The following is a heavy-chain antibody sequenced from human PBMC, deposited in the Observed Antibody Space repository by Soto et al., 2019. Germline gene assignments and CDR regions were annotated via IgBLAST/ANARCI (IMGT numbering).Heavy chain of an antibody. CDR1: GGSISSSSYY. CDR3: ATTRDDAFDI. CDR2: IYYSGST. Sequence: ASETLSLTCTVSGGSISSSSYYWGWIRQPPGKGLEWIGSIYYSGSTYYNPSLKSRVTISVDTSKNQFSLKLSSVTAADTAVYYCATTRDDAFDIWGQGTMVTVSS. J-gene: IGHJ3*02. V-gene: IGHV4-39*01.